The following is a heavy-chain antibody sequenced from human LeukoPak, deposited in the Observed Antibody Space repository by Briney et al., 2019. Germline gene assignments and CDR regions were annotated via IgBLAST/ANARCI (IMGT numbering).Heavy chain of an antibody. CDR1: GGSISSYY. CDR2: ISGSGGST. V-gene: IGHV3-23*01. J-gene: IGHJ3*02. Sequence: ETLSLTCTVSGGSISSYYSSWVRQAPEEGLEWVSLISGSGGSTYYADSVKGRFTISRDTSKNTLYLQMNSLRAEDTAVFYWSKDSDDYVWGGYLRAFDIWGQGKMVTVSS. D-gene: IGHD3-16*01. CDR3: SKDSDDYVWGGYLRAFDI.